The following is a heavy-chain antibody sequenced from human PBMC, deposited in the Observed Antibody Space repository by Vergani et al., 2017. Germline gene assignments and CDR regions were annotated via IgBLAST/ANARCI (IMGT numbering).Heavy chain of an antibody. Sequence: EVHLLESGGGFVQSGGSLRLSLAASGFTFSNSAVSWVRQAPGRGLALVASISGAGLSTYYADSVKGRFSISRDNSKNTVFLQMHSLRAENTAIYYFARYLRDSTAGLPDSWGRGTLVIVSS. D-gene: IGHD2-21*02. J-gene: IGHJ4*02. V-gene: IGHV3-23*01. CDR1: GFTFSNSA. CDR2: ISGAGLST. CDR3: ARYLRDSTAGLPDS.